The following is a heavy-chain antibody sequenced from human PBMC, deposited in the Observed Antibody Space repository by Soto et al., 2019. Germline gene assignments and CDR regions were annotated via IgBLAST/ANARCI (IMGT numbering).Heavy chain of an antibody. CDR2: INAGNGNT. CDR3: ARGLNVFYFDY. V-gene: IGHV1-3*01. J-gene: IGHJ4*02. D-gene: IGHD3-16*01. Sequence: QVQLVQSGAEVKKPGASVKVSCKASGYTFTSYSMHWVRQAPGQRLEWMGWINAGNGNTKYSQKFQGRVTITRDTSASTAYMELSSLRSEDTAVYYCARGLNVFYFDYWGQGTLVTVSS. CDR1: GYTFTSYS.